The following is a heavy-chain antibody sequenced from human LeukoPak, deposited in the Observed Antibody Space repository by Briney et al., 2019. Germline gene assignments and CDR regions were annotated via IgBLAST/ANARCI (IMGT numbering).Heavy chain of an antibody. CDR1: GFTFSSYS. Sequence: GRSLRLSCAASGFTFSSYSMNWVRQAPGKGLEWVSSISSSSSYIYYADSVKGRFTISRDNAKNSLYLQMNSLRAEDTAVYYCAREDIPPGPTVPNSMIDYWGQGTLVTVSS. D-gene: IGHD4-17*01. CDR3: AREDIPPGPTVPNSMIDY. CDR2: ISSSSSYI. J-gene: IGHJ4*02. V-gene: IGHV3-21*01.